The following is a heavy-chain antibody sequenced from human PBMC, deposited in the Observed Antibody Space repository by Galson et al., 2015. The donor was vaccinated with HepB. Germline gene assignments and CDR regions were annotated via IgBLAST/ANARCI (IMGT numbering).Heavy chain of an antibody. J-gene: IGHJ3*02. CDR1: GFTFSSYA. CDR3: AKVRSVGDKAFDI. Sequence: SLRLSCAASGFTFSSYAMSWVRQAPGKGLEWVSAISGSGGSTYYADSVKGRFTISRDNSKNTLYLQMNSLRAEDTAVYYCAKVRSVGDKAFDIWGQGTMVTVSS. CDR2: ISGSGGST. V-gene: IGHV3-23*01.